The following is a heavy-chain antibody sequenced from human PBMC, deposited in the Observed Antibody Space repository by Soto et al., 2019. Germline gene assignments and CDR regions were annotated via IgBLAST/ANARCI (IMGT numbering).Heavy chain of an antibody. Sequence: QVQLQESGPGLVKPSQTLSLTCTVSGGSISSGGYYWSWIRQHPGKGLEWIGYIYYSGSTYYIPSLKSRVTISVDTSKNQFSLKLSSVTAADTAVYYCARGGTVPYWYFDLWGRGTLVTVSS. V-gene: IGHV4-31*03. CDR1: GGSISSGGYY. CDR3: ARGGTVPYWYFDL. D-gene: IGHD4-17*01. J-gene: IGHJ2*01. CDR2: IYYSGST.